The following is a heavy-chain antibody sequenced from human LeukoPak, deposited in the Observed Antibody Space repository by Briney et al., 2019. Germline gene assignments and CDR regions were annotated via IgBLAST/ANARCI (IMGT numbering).Heavy chain of an antibody. CDR2: ITSMSTYT. V-gene: IGHV3-21*01. CDR1: GFSFGDYT. CDR3: AKEALFGAVPQEEY. J-gene: IGHJ4*02. Sequence: NAGGSLRLSCAASGFSFGDYTMNWVRLAPGKGLEWVSSITSMSTYTYYGDSMKGRFTISRDNSKNTLYLQMNSLRAEDTAVYYCAKEALFGAVPQEEYWGQGTLVTVSS. D-gene: IGHD3-3*01.